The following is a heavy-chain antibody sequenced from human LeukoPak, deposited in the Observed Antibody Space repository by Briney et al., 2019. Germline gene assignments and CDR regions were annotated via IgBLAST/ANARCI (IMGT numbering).Heavy chain of an antibody. Sequence: SGGSLRLSCAASGFTFSSYAMSWDRQAPGRGLEWVSAISGSGDSTYYADSVKGRFTISRDNSKNTLYLQMNSLRAEDTALYYCATSTPTKFDPWGQGTLLTVSS. CDR2: ISGSGDST. D-gene: IGHD1-14*01. CDR3: ATSTPTKFDP. CDR1: GFTFSSYA. V-gene: IGHV3-23*01. J-gene: IGHJ5*02.